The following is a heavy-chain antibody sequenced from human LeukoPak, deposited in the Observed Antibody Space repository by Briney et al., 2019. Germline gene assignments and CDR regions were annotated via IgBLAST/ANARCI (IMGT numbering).Heavy chain of an antibody. CDR1: GFTFSSYG. CDR2: ISYDGSNK. D-gene: IGHD5-18*01. J-gene: IGHJ4*02. Sequence: GGSLRLSCAASGFTFSSYGMHWVRQAPGKGLEWVAVISYDGSNKYYADSLKGRFTISRDNSKNTLYLQMNSLRAEDTAVYYCARDLSGIAGYTYGRGIDYWGQGTLVTVSS. V-gene: IGHV3-30*03. CDR3: ARDLSGIAGYTYGRGIDY.